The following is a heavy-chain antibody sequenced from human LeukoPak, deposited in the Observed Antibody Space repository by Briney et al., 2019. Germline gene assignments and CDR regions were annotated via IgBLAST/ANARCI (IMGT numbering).Heavy chain of an antibody. J-gene: IGHJ4*02. CDR1: GGSISSYY. D-gene: IGHD3-9*01. V-gene: IGHV4-59*08. CDR2: IYYSGST. CDR3: ARTQLRYFDWLLSPSDY. Sequence: SETLSLTCTVSGGSISSYYWSWIRQPPGKGLEWIGYIYYSGSTNYNPSLKSRVSTSVDTSKNQFSLKLSSVTAADTAVYYCARTQLRYFDWLLSPSDYWGQGTLVTVSS.